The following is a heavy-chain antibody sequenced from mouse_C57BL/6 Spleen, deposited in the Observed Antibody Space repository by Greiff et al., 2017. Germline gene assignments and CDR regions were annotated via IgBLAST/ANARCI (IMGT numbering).Heavy chain of an antibody. CDR2: IYPRSGNT. J-gene: IGHJ3*01. D-gene: IGHD2-4*01. V-gene: IGHV1-81*01. CDR1: GYTFTSYG. CDR3: AGRDYDYGGGWFAC. Sequence: VQLQQSGAELARPGASVKLSCKASGYTFTSYGISWVKQRTGQGLEWIGEIYPRSGNTYYNEKFKGKATLTADKSSSTAYMGLRSLTSDDAAVYFCAGRDYDYGGGWFACWGQGTLVTVSA.